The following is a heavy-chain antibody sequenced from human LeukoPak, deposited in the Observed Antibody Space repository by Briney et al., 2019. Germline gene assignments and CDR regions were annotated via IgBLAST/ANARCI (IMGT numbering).Heavy chain of an antibody. Sequence: SETLSLTCAVYGGSFSGYYWSWIRQPPGKGLEWIGEINHSGSTNYNPSLKSRVTISVDTSKNQFSLKLSSVTAADTAVYYCARDWFYDSSGYYSGYWGQGTLVTVSS. CDR2: INHSGST. D-gene: IGHD3-22*01. J-gene: IGHJ4*02. CDR1: GGSFSGYY. V-gene: IGHV4-34*01. CDR3: ARDWFYDSSGYYSGY.